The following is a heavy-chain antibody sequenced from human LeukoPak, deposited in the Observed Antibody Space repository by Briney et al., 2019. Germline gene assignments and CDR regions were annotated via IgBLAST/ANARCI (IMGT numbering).Heavy chain of an antibody. D-gene: IGHD3-10*01. CDR3: AKDRRAGSYDY. J-gene: IGHJ4*02. CDR1: GFTFSRNG. CDR2: ISGSGGST. V-gene: IGHV3-23*01. Sequence: PGGSLRLSCAASGFTFSRNGMTWVRQAPGKGLEWVSAISGSGGSTYYADSVKSRFTISRDNSKNTLYLQMNSLRAEDTAVYYCAKDRRAGSYDYWGQGTLVTVSS.